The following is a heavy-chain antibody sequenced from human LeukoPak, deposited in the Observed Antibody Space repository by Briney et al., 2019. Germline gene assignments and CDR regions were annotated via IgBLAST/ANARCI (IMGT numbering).Heavy chain of an antibody. V-gene: IGHV1-69*05. J-gene: IGHJ5*02. Sequence: SVKVSCKASGGTFSSYAISWVRQAPGQGLEWMGGIIPIFGTANYAQKFQGRVTITTDESTSTAYVELSSLRSEDTAVYYCASERSYYYGSGSNNWFDPWGQGTLVTVSS. CDR3: ASERSYYYGSGSNNWFDP. D-gene: IGHD3-10*01. CDR1: GGTFSSYA. CDR2: IIPIFGTA.